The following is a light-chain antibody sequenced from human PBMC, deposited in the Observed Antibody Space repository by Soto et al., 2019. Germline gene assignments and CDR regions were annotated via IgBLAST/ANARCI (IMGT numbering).Light chain of an antibody. CDR2: SSN. CDR3: AAWDDSLNGVA. J-gene: IGLJ2*01. V-gene: IGLV1-44*01. Sequence: QSVLTQPPSASGTPGQRVTISCSGSSSNIGSYTVNWYRQHPGTAPKLLIYSSNQRPSGVPDRFSASKSGTSASLAISGLQSADEADYYCAAWDDSLNGVAFGGGTKLTVL. CDR1: SSNIGSYT.